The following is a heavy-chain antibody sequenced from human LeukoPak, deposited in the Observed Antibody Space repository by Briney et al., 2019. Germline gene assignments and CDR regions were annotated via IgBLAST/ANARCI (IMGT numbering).Heavy chain of an antibody. CDR1: GFTFSTYS. Sequence: PGGSLRLSCAASGFTFSTYSMNRVRQAPGQGLEWVSSISSSSAYIYYADSVKGRFTISRDNAKNSLYLQMNSLRAEDTAVYYCARASGDTVDTTTMGSYWGQGTLVTVSS. D-gene: IGHD5-18*01. CDR2: ISSSSAYI. CDR3: ARASGDTVDTTTMGSY. J-gene: IGHJ4*02. V-gene: IGHV3-21*01.